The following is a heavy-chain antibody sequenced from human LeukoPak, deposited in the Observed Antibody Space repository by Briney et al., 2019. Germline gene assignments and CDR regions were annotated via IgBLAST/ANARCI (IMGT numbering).Heavy chain of an antibody. CDR2: INPSGGST. CDR3: TRVATSYDAFDI. CDR1: GYTFTSYY. J-gene: IGHJ3*02. Sequence: ASVKVSCKASGYTFTSYYMHWVRQAPGQGLEWMGIINPSGGSTSYAQKFQGRVTMTRDMSTSTVYMELSSLRSEDTAVYYCTRVATSYDAFDIWGQGTMVTVSS. V-gene: IGHV1-46*01. D-gene: IGHD5-24*01.